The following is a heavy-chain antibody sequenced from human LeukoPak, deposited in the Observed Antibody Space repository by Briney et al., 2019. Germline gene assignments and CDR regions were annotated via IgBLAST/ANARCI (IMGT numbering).Heavy chain of an antibody. CDR1: GGTFSSFA. D-gene: IGHD6-19*01. CDR2: IIPIFGTA. J-gene: IGHJ5*02. V-gene: IGHV1-69*13. Sequence: SVKVSCKASGGTFSSFAISWVRQAPGQGLEWMGGIIPIFGTANYAQKFQGRVTITADESTSTAYMELSSLRSEDTAVYYCARIAVAGSWFDPWGQGTLVTVSS. CDR3: ARIAVAGSWFDP.